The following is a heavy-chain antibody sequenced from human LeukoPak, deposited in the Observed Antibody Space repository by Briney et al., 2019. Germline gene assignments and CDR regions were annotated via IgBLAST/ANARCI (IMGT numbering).Heavy chain of an antibody. CDR2: ISTTST. Sequence: GGSLRLSCTASGFTFSRYSMNWVRQAPGKGLVWVSYISTTSTYYADSMKGRFTISRDNAKNSLYLQMNSLRAEDTAVYYCARERELRYYMDVWGKGTTVTISS. J-gene: IGHJ6*03. D-gene: IGHD1-7*01. CDR1: GFTFSRYS. V-gene: IGHV3-21*01. CDR3: ARERELRYYMDV.